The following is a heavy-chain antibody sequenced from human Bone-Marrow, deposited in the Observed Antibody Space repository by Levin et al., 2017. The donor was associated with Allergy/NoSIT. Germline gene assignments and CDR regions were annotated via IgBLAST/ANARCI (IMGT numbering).Heavy chain of an antibody. D-gene: IGHD3-10*01. CDR1: GFSLSTRGVA. CDR3: THRIFSWDVAGMVFDV. V-gene: IGHV2-5*02. CDR2: VYWDDDT. Sequence: ESGPTLVKPTETLTLTCTVSGFSLSTRGVAVGWVRQPPGKALEWLALVYWDDDTRYSPSLDSRLTITKDTSRNQVVLRMANMDPVDTATYFCTHRIFSWDVAGMVFDVWGQGTFVSVSS. J-gene: IGHJ3*01.